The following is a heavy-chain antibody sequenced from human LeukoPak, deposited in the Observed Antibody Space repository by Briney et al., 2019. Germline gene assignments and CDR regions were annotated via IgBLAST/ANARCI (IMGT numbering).Heavy chain of an antibody. Sequence: GGSLRLSCAASGFTFSNYAMTWVRQAPGKGLEWVSGIGGGDVNTYYEDSVKGRVTISRDNSTNTLFLQMNSLRAEDTAIYYCERGIMNHDNWGQGTLVTVSS. V-gene: IGHV3-23*01. CDR2: IGGGDVNT. CDR1: GFTFSNYA. J-gene: IGHJ4*02. D-gene: IGHD1-14*01. CDR3: ERGIMNHDN.